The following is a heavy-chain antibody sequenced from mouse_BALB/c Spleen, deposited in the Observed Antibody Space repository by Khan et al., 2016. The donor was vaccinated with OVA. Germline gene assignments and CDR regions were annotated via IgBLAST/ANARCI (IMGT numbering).Heavy chain of an antibody. CDR2: IDPFSTGT. V-gene: IGHV1S135*01. Sequence: VQLQQSGPELMKPGASVNISCKASGYSFTTYYIHWVKQSRGKSLEWIGYIDPFSTGTDYNQKFKGQATLTVDKSSNAAYMHLSSLTSEDSAVXYCARGTFDYWGQGTLVTVSA. CDR1: GYSFTTYY. D-gene: IGHD3-3*01. J-gene: IGHJ3*01. CDR3: ARGTFDY.